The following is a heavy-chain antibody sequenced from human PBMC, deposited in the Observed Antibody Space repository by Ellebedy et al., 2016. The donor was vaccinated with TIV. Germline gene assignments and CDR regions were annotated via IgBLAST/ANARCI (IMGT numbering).Heavy chain of an antibody. V-gene: IGHV3-21*01. D-gene: IGHD5-12*01. CDR1: GFTFSSYS. Sequence: GGSLRLXXAASGFTFSSYSMNWVRQAPGKGLEWVSSISSSSSYIYYADSVKGRFTISRDKAKNSLYLQMNSLRAEDTAVYYCARYIVATTNWFDPWGQGTLVTVSS. CDR3: ARYIVATTNWFDP. J-gene: IGHJ5*02. CDR2: ISSSSSYI.